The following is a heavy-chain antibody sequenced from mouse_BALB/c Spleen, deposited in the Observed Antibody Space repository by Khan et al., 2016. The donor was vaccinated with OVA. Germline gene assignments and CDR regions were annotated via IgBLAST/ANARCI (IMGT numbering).Heavy chain of an antibody. CDR3: ARLAYYYDSEGFAY. V-gene: IGHV5-6*02. Sequence: EVKVEESGGDLVKPGGSLKLSCAASGFTFSTYGMSWVRQTPDKRLEWVATVNTGGSYTYYPDSVKGRFTISRDKAKNTLYLQMSSLKSEDTAMFYCARLAYYYDSEGFAYWGQGTLVTVSA. CDR1: GFTFSTYG. CDR2: VNTGGSYT. D-gene: IGHD1-1*01. J-gene: IGHJ3*01.